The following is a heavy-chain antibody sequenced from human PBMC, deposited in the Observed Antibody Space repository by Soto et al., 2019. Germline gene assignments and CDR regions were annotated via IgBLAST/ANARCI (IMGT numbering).Heavy chain of an antibody. CDR1: GGSFSGYY. D-gene: IGHD5-18*01. CDR3: ARARSGYSYGYRLDP. Sequence: LSLTCAVYGGSFSGYYWSWIRQPPGKGLEWIGEINHSGSTNYNPSLKSRVTISVDTSKNQFSLKLSSVTAADTAVYYCARARSGYSYGYRLDPWGQGTLVTVSS. J-gene: IGHJ5*02. CDR2: INHSGST. V-gene: IGHV4-34*01.